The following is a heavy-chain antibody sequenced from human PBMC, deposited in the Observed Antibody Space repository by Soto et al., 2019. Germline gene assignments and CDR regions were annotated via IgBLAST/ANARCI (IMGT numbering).Heavy chain of an antibody. CDR1: GYTFTGYY. D-gene: IGHD5-18*01. V-gene: IGHV1-2*04. CDR3: ARGGYSYGSGSFGYCGMDV. Sequence: GASVKVSCKASGYTFTGYYMHWVRQAPGQGLEWMGWINPNSGGTNYAQKFQGWVTMTRDTSISTAYMELSRLRSDDTAVYYCARGGYSYGSGSFGYCGMDVWGQGTTVTVSS. CDR2: INPNSGGT. J-gene: IGHJ6*02.